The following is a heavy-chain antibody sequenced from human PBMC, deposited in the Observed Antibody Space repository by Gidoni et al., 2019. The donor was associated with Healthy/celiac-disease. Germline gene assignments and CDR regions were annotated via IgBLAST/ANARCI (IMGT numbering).Heavy chain of an antibody. CDR2: IIPIFGTA. J-gene: IGHJ4*02. CDR1: GGTFSSYA. V-gene: IGHV1-69*01. D-gene: IGHD6-6*01. CDR3: ARYIHPQLDPRKSTAFDY. Sequence: QVQLVQSGAEVKKPGSSVKVSCKASGGTFSSYAISWVRQAPGQGLEWMGGIIPIFGTANYAQKFQGRVTITADESTSTAYMELSSLRSEDTAVYYCARYIHPQLDPRKSTAFDYWGQGTLVTVSS.